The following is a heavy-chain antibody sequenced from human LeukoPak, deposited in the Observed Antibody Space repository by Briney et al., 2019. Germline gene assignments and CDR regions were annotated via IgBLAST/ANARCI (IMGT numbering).Heavy chain of an antibody. CDR3: ARHKDDYNNYIDY. V-gene: IGHV5-51*01. J-gene: IGHJ4*02. Sequence: GESLKISCKGSGYSFTSHWIGWVRQMPGKGLEWMGIIYPGDSDTRYSPSFQGQVTISADKSISTAYLQWSSLKASDTAMYYCARHKDDYNNYIDYWGQGTLVTVSS. CDR1: GYSFTSHW. D-gene: IGHD5-24*01. CDR2: IYPGDSDT.